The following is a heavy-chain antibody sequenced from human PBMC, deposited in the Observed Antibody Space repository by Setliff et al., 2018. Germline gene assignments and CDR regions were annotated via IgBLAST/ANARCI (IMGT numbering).Heavy chain of an antibody. Sequence: PSETLSLTCTVYGASFSDYYWGWIRQPPGKGLEWIAEINHSGSTNYNPSLKSRVTMSVDASKKRFSLMLRSVTAADTAIYYCARYNSSAACFDLWGPGTLVTVSS. D-gene: IGHD2-21*01. CDR2: INHSGST. V-gene: IGHV4-34*10. CDR1: GASFSDYY. J-gene: IGHJ5*02. CDR3: ARYNSSAACFDL.